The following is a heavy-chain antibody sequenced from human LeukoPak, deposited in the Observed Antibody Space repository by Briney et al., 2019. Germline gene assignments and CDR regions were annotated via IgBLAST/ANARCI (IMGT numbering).Heavy chain of an antibody. CDR1: GGSISSSSYY. CDR2: IYYSGST. J-gene: IGHJ4*02. CDR3: ARNRRITMVRGDFFDY. V-gene: IGHV4-61*05. D-gene: IGHD3-10*01. Sequence: SETLSLTCTVSGGSISSSSYYWGWIRQPPGKGLEWIGYIYYSGSTNYNPSLKSRVTISVDTSKNQFPLKLSSVTAADTAVYYCARNRRITMVRGDFFDYWGQGTLVTVSS.